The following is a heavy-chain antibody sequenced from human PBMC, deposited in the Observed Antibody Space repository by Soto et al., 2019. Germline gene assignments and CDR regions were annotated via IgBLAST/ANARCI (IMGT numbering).Heavy chain of an antibody. CDR1: GDPINNYY. Sequence: QVQLQESGPGLVKPSETLSLTCTASGDPINNYYWSWIRQPPGKGLEWIGHIYYSGSTDYNPSLKSRVTMSMDTSKNQFSLKLNSVTDADTALYYCARVRVAVAGMDIWGQGTTVTVSS. V-gene: IGHV4-59*01. J-gene: IGHJ6*02. CDR3: ARVRVAVAGMDI. D-gene: IGHD6-19*01. CDR2: IYYSGST.